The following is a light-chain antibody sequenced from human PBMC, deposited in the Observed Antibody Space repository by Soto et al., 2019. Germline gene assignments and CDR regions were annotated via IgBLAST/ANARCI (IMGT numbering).Light chain of an antibody. CDR3: QQYNNWPLT. Sequence: EIVMPQSPATLSVSPGERATLSCRASQSVNNNLAWYQQKPGQAPRLLIYGASARATGITARFSGSGSGTEFTLTISSLQSEDFAVYYCQQYNNWPLTFGGGTKVEIK. CDR2: GAS. CDR1: QSVNNN. V-gene: IGKV3-15*01. J-gene: IGKJ4*01.